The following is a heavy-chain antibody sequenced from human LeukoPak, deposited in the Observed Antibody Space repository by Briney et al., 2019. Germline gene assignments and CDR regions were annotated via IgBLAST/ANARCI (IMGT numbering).Heavy chain of an antibody. CDR1: GGSISNYY. CDR3: ARHAAISAAGTAPFDS. Sequence: SETLSLTCTVSGGSISNYYWSWIRQSPGKGLDWIGYIYRGSTNYNPSLKSRVTISVDTSKNQVSLKLTSATATDTAVHYCARHAAISAAGTAPFDSWGQGTLVTVSS. CDR2: IYRGST. V-gene: IGHV4-59*08. D-gene: IGHD6-13*01. J-gene: IGHJ4*02.